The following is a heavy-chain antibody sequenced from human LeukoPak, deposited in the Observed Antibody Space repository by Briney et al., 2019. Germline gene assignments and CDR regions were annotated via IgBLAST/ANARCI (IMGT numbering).Heavy chain of an antibody. V-gene: IGHV1-18*04. J-gene: IGHJ5*02. D-gene: IGHD2-15*01. Sequence: ASVKLSCKASGYTFTSYGISWVRQAPGQGLEWMGWISAYNGNTNYAQKLQGRVTMTTDTSTSTAYMELRSLRSDDTAVYYCARDGYCSGGSCYRDNWFDPWGQGTLVTVSS. CDR3: ARDGYCSGGSCYRDNWFDP. CDR2: ISAYNGNT. CDR1: GYTFTSYG.